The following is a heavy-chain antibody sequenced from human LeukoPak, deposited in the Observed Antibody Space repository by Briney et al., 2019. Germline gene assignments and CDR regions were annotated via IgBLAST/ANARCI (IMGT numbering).Heavy chain of an antibody. CDR2: MWFDGSQK. CDR1: GFTFSNYG. V-gene: IGHV3-33*01. D-gene: IGHD7-27*01. Sequence: QSGGSLRLSCAASGFTFSNYGLHWVRQAPGKGLEWLAVMWFDGSQKYYADSVKGRFTISRDNSKSMLYLQMNSLRAEDTAVYYCARDITGDPPPYYFVYWGQGALVTVSS. CDR3: ARDITGDPPPYYFVY. J-gene: IGHJ4*02.